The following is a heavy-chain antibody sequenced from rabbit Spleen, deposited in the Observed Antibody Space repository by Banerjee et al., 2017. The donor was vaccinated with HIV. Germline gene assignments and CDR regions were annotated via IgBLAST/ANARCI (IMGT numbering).Heavy chain of an antibody. CDR2: IDIGSSGNT. J-gene: IGHJ4*01. D-gene: IGHD3-1*01. V-gene: IGHV1S45*01. CDR1: GFDFSRGDR. Sequence: QEQLVESGGDLVKPGASLTLTCKASGFDFSRGDRLRWVRQAPGKGLEWIACIDIGSSGNTYYASWAKGRFTISKTSSTTVTLQMTSLTAADTATYFCARDRPGSDNFDLWGPGTLVTVS. CDR3: ARDRPGSDNFDL.